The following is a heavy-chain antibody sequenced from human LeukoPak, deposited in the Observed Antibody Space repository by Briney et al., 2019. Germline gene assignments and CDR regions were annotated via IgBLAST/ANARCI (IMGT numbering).Heavy chain of an antibody. Sequence: QPGGSLRLSCAASGFTFSSYEMNWVRQAPGKGLEWVSYISSSGSTIYYADSVKGRFTISRDNAKNSLYLQMNSLRAKDTAVYYCARVSYYDSSGSLDWGQGTLVTVSS. CDR3: ARVSYYDSSGSLD. J-gene: IGHJ4*02. D-gene: IGHD3-22*01. V-gene: IGHV3-48*03. CDR2: ISSSGSTI. CDR1: GFTFSSYE.